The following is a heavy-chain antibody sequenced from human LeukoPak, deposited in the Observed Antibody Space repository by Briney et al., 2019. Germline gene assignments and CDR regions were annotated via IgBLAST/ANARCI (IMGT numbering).Heavy chain of an antibody. J-gene: IGHJ5*02. CDR2: IYYSGST. CDR3: ARRASSWGFDP. CDR1: GGSISSSSYY. Sequence: PSETLSLTCTVSGGSISSSSYYWGWIRQPPGKGLEWIGSIYYSGSTYYNPSLKSRVTISVDTSKNQFSLKLSSVTAADTAVYYCARRASSWGFDPWGQGTLVTVSS. D-gene: IGHD6-13*01. V-gene: IGHV4-39*07.